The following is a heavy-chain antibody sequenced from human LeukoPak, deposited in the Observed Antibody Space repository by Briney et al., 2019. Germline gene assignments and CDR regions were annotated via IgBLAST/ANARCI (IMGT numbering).Heavy chain of an antibody. D-gene: IGHD3-10*01. J-gene: IGHJ5*02. V-gene: IGHV1-69-2*01. CDR2: VDPEDGET. Sequence: GASVKISCKASGYTFTDQYIHWVQQAPGKGLEWMGRVDPEDGETVYAERFQGRVTMTEVTSTDTAYMELSSLRSEDTAVYYCATFTRLYYYGSGSRNWFDPWGQGTLVTVSS. CDR1: GYTFTDQY. CDR3: ATFTRLYYYGSGSRNWFDP.